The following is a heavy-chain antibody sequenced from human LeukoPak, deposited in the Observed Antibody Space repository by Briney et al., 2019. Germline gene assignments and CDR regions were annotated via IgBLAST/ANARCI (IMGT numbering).Heavy chain of an antibody. CDR2: IKEDGSEK. CDR1: GFTFTNYW. V-gene: IGHV3-7*01. Sequence: GGSLRLSCAASGFTFTNYWMTWVRQAPGKGLEWVANIKEDGSEKYYVDSVKGRFTISRDNAKNSLFLQMNSLRAEDTAVYYCARDVSDENGSSSRIHLDSWGQGTLVSVSS. CDR3: ARDVSDENGSSSRIHLDS. D-gene: IGHD6-6*01. J-gene: IGHJ4*02.